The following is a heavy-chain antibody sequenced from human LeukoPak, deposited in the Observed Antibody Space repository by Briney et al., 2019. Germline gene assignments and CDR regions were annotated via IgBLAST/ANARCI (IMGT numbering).Heavy chain of an antibody. Sequence: AGSLRLSCAASGFTFSSYSMNWARQAPGKGLEWASSISSSSSYIYYADSVKGRFTISRDNAKNSLYLQMNSLRAEDTAVYYCARDASSSGFHWGQGTLVTVSS. V-gene: IGHV3-21*01. CDR2: ISSSSSYI. CDR3: ARDASSSGFH. CDR1: GFTFSSYS. J-gene: IGHJ4*02. D-gene: IGHD6-13*01.